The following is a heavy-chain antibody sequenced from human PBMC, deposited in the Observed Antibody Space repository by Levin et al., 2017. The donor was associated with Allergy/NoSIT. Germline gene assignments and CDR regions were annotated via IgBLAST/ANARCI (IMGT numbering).Heavy chain of an antibody. CDR1: GFTFSSYS. Sequence: GESLKISCAASGFTFSSYSMNWVRQAPGKGLEWVSSISSSSSYIYYADSVKGRFTISRDNAKNSLYLQMNSLRAEDTAVYYCARATETYYYGSGSYYPDAFDIWGQGTMVTVSS. CDR3: ARATETYYYGSGSYYPDAFDI. V-gene: IGHV3-21*01. CDR2: ISSSSSYI. D-gene: IGHD3-10*01. J-gene: IGHJ3*02.